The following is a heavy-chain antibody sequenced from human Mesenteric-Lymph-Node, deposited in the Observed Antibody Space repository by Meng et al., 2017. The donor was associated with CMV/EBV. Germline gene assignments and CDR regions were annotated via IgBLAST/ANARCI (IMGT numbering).Heavy chain of an antibody. CDR2: IYHSGST. Sequence: SETLSLTCTVSGYSISSGYYWGWIRQPPGKGLEWIGSIYHSGSTYYNPSLKSRVTISVDTSKNQFSLGLNSVTAADTAIYYCARIYNFREADYWGQGTLVTVSS. J-gene: IGHJ4*02. CDR3: ARIYNFREADY. D-gene: IGHD3/OR15-3a*01. V-gene: IGHV4-38-2*02. CDR1: GYSISSGYY.